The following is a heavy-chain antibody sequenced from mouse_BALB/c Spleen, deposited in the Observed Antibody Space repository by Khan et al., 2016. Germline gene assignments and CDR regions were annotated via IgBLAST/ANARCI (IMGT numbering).Heavy chain of an antibody. CDR2: ISYDGNN. Sequence: EVQLQESGPGLVKPSQSLSLTCSVIGYSITSGYYWNWIRQFPGNKLEWMGYISYDGNNNYNPSLKNRISITRDTSKNQFFLKLNSVTTEDTATYYCAIFYYGIHYYYYVMDYWGQGTSVTVSS. D-gene: IGHD1-1*01. CDR3: AIFYYGIHYYYYVMDY. V-gene: IGHV3-6*02. CDR1: GYSITSGYY. J-gene: IGHJ4*01.